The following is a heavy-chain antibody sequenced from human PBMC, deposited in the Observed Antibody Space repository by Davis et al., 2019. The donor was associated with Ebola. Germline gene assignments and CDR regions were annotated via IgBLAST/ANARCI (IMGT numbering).Heavy chain of an antibody. Sequence: GESLKISCAASGFTFSSYDMDWVRQAPGRGLEWVSSITYSGDYTYYADSVKGRFTVSRDNAKNSVYLQMDALRVEDTAVYYCARQQLELPDSWGQGTLVRVSP. V-gene: IGHV3-21*01. CDR1: GFTFSSYD. J-gene: IGHJ5*02. CDR2: ITYSGDYT. D-gene: IGHD1-7*01. CDR3: ARQQLELPDS.